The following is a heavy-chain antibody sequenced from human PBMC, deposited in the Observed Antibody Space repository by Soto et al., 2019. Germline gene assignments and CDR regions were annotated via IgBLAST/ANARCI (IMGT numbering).Heavy chain of an antibody. CDR1: GYTFTSYG. Sequence: QVQLVQSGAEVKKPGASVKVSCKASGYTFTSYGISWVRQAPGQGLEWMGWISAYNGNTNSAQMLQGRVTMTTDTSTSTAYMELRSLRSDDTAVYYCASSQLLSRQGYYYYMDVWGKGTTVTVSS. CDR3: ASSQLLSRQGYYYYMDV. D-gene: IGHD2-2*01. J-gene: IGHJ6*03. CDR2: ISAYNGNT. V-gene: IGHV1-18*01.